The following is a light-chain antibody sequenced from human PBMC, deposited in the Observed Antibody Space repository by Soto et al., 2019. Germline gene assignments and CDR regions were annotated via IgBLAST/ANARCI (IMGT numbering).Light chain of an antibody. Sequence: QSVLTQPASVSGSPGQSITISCTGTSSDVGGYNYVSWYQQHPGKAPKLMIYAVSNRPSGVSIRFSGSKSGNTASLTISGLQAEDDADYYCSSYTSTSTQVFGTGTKLTVL. CDR2: AVS. V-gene: IGLV2-14*01. J-gene: IGLJ1*01. CDR3: SSYTSTSTQV. CDR1: SSDVGGYNY.